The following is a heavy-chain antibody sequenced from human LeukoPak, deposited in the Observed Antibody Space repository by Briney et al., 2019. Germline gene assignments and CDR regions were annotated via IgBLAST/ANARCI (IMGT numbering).Heavy chain of an antibody. J-gene: IGHJ4*02. V-gene: IGHV4-59*01. D-gene: IGHD3-10*01. CDR3: AIVRYPYYYGSGSYIHRPYYFDY. CDR1: GGSISSYY. Sequence: SETLSLTCTVSGGSISSYYWSWIRQPPGKGLEWIGYIYYSGSTNYNPSLKSRVTISVDTSKNQFSLKLSSVTAADTAVYYCAIVRYPYYYGSGSYIHRPYYFDYWGQGTLVTVSS. CDR2: IYYSGST.